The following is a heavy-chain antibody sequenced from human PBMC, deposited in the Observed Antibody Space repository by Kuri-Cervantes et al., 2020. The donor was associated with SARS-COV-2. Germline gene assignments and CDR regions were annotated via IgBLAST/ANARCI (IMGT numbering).Heavy chain of an antibody. CDR3: ARGRETYDFWSGYYHHSMSDY. J-gene: IGHJ4*02. CDR1: GYTFTSYG. CDR2: ISAYNGNT. Sequence: ASVKVSCKASGYTFTSYGISWVRQAPGQGLEWMGWISAYNGNTNYAQKLQGRVTMTTDTSTSTAYMELRSLRSDDTAVYYCARGRETYDFWSGYYHHSMSDYWGQGTLGTVSS. D-gene: IGHD3-3*01. V-gene: IGHV1-18*01.